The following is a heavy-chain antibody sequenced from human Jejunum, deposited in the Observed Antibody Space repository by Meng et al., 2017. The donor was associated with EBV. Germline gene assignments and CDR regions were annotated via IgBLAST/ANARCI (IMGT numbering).Heavy chain of an antibody. J-gene: IGHJ5*02. CDR1: GGSISTGGYS. CDR2: IYHSGSA. Sequence: QLHLQESGSGLVXPXXXXXLTCAVSGGSISTGGYSWPWIRQSPGKGLEWIGYIYHSGSAYYNPSLKSRLTLSVDRSRDQFSLKLISVTAADTAVYYCARGNSGFDHWGQGTLVTVSS. D-gene: IGHD6-19*01. V-gene: IGHV4-30-2*06. CDR3: ARGNSGFDH.